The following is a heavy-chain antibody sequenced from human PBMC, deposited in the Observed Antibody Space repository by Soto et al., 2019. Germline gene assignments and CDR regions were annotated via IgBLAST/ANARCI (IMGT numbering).Heavy chain of an antibody. D-gene: IGHD3-10*01. V-gene: IGHV1-69*06. CDR1: GGTFSSYA. CDR3: ARGLKTNCGSGSSPANSSSYYAMAS. J-gene: IGHJ6*02. CDR2: IIPIFGTA. Sequence: QVQLVQSGAEVKKPGSSVKVSCKASGGTFSSYAISWVRQAPGQGLEWMGGIIPIFGTANYAQKFQGRVTITADKPTSTASRELSTMNSEDTPLYYCARGLKTNCGSGSSPANSSSYYAMASWGQGTTVTVSS.